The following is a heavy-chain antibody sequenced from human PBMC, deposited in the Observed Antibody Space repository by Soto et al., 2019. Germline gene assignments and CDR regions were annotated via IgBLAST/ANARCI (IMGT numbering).Heavy chain of an antibody. CDR1: GGTFSSYA. J-gene: IGHJ4*02. Sequence: ASAKVSCKASGGTFSSYAISWVRQAPGQGLEWMGGIIPIFGTANYAQKFQGRVTITADESTSTAYMELSSLRSEDTAVCYCARDRRYSSSWYEFWGQGTLVTVSS. V-gene: IGHV1-69*13. CDR3: ARDRRYSSSWYEF. CDR2: IIPIFGTA. D-gene: IGHD6-13*01.